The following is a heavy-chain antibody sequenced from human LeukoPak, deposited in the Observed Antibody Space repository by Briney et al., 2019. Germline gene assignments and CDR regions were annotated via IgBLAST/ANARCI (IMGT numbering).Heavy chain of an antibody. CDR1: GGSFSGYY. Sequence: SETLSLTCAVYGGSFSGYYWSWIRQPPGKGLEWIGEINHSGSTNYNPSLKSQVTISVDTSKNQFSLKLSSVTAADTAVYYCARALNTAMVKNYYYYYMDVWGEGTTVTVSS. CDR3: ARALNTAMVKNYYYYYMDV. CDR2: INHSGST. D-gene: IGHD5-18*01. V-gene: IGHV4-34*01. J-gene: IGHJ6*03.